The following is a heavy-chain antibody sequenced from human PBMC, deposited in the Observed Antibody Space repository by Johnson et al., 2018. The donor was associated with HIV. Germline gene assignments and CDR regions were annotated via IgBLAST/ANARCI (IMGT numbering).Heavy chain of an antibody. CDR1: GFTFDDYA. CDR2: ISWNSGSI. J-gene: IGHJ3*01. V-gene: IGHV3-9*01. CDR3: AKARSWPYPYDAFDV. Sequence: VQLVESGGGLVQPGRSLRLSCAASGFTFDDYAMHWVRQAPGKGLEWVSGISWNSGSIGYADSVKGRFTISRDNSRNTLFLQMSSLSADDTAVYYCAKARSWPYPYDAFDVWGQGTVVTVSS. D-gene: IGHD2-15*01.